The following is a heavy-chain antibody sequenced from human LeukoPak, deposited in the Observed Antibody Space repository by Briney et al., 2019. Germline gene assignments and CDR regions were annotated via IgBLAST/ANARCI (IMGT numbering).Heavy chain of an antibody. J-gene: IGHJ4*02. D-gene: IGHD6-19*01. CDR3: ARVAVAHPTFDY. Sequence: SVKVSCKASGGTFSSYAISWVRQAPGQGLEWMGRIIPILGIANYAQKFQGRVTITADKSTSTAYMELSSLRSEDTAVYHCARVAVAHPTFDYWGQGTLVTVSS. V-gene: IGHV1-69*04. CDR1: GGTFSSYA. CDR2: IIPILGIA.